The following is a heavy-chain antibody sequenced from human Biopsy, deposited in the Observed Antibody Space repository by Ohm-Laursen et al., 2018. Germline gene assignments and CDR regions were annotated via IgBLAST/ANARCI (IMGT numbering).Heavy chain of an antibody. Sequence: TLSLTCTVSGVSMNTGTYYWTWIRQNPATGLEWIGYVHKSGNTPYNPSLKSRLSISVDTSRNQFSLKLTSVTAADTALYYCTRAGGGKIYGLWGQGTLVTVSS. D-gene: IGHD3-16*01. V-gene: IGHV4-31*03. CDR2: VHKSGNT. CDR3: TRAGGGKIYGL. CDR1: GVSMNTGTYY. J-gene: IGHJ4*02.